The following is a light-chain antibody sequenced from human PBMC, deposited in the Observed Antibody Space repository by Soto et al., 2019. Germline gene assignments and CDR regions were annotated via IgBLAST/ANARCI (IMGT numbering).Light chain of an antibody. CDR2: GAS. CDR1: QSVSSN. CDR3: QQYNNWPPNT. Sequence: EIVMTQSPATLSVSPGERATLSCRASQSVSSNLAWYQQKPGQAPRRLIYGASTRATGIPARFSGSGSGTEFALTIGSLQSEDFSVYYCQQYNNWPPNTFGQGTRLEIK. J-gene: IGKJ5*01. V-gene: IGKV3-15*01.